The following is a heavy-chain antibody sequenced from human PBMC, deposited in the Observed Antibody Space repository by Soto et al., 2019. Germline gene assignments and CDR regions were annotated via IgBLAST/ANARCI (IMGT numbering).Heavy chain of an antibody. D-gene: IGHD6-13*01. CDR3: AKGVPLAATYYYGMDV. CDR1: GFTFDDYA. J-gene: IGHJ6*02. V-gene: IGHV3-9*01. Sequence: DVQLVESGGGLVQPGRSLRLSCAASGFTFDDYAMHWVRQAPGKGLEWVSGISWNSGSIGYADSVKGRFTISRDNAKNSLYLQMNSLRAEDTALYYCAKGVPLAATYYYGMDVWGQGTTVTVSS. CDR2: ISWNSGSI.